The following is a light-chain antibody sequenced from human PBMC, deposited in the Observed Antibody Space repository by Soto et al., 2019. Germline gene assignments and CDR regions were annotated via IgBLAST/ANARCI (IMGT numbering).Light chain of an antibody. Sequence: SVLTQPPSVSGAPGQRVTISCTGSSSNIGAGYDVHWYQQLPGTAPKLLIYGNSNRPSGVPDRFSGSKSGTSASLAIAALQAEDDADYYSQSYDISLSGWVFGGGTKLTVL. J-gene: IGLJ3*02. CDR1: SSNIGAGYD. CDR2: GNS. CDR3: QSYDISLSGWV. V-gene: IGLV1-40*01.